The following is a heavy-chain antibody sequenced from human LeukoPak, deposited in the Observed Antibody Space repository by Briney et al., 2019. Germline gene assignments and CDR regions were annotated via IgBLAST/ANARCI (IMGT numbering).Heavy chain of an antibody. CDR2: ISYDGSNK. CDR1: GFTFSSYG. Sequence: PGRSLRLSCAASGFTFSSYGMHWVRQAPGKGLEWVAVISYDGSNKYYADSVKGRFTISRDNSKNTLYLQMNSLRAEDTAVYYCANAYDIQGAFDIWGQGTMVTVSS. D-gene: IGHD3-9*01. V-gene: IGHV3-30*18. J-gene: IGHJ3*02. CDR3: ANAYDIQGAFDI.